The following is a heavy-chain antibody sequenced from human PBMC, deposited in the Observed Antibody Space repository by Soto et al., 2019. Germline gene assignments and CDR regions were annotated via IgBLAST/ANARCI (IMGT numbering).Heavy chain of an antibody. V-gene: IGHV4-59*01. CDR1: GGSISSYY. D-gene: IGHD2-15*01. J-gene: IGHJ3*02. CDR2: IYYSGST. CDR3: TRVWGHCSGGSCYVNAFDI. Sequence: SETLSFTCTVSGGSISSYYWSWIRQPPGKGLEWIGYIYYSGSTNYNPSLKSRVTISVDTSKNQFSLKLSSVTAADTAVYYCTRVWGHCSGGSCYVNAFDIWGQGTMVTVSS.